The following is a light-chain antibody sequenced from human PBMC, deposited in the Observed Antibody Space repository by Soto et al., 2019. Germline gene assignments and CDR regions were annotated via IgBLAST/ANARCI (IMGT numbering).Light chain of an antibody. J-gene: IGKJ3*01. CDR3: QQDGSSRT. CDR2: SAS. V-gene: IGKV3-20*01. CDR1: QSISSTY. Sequence: EIVLTQSPGTLSLSPGERATLSCRASQSISSTYLAWYQQKPGQAPRLLIYSASSRATGIPDRFSGSGSGTVFTLTISILEPEDSAVYYCQQDGSSRTFGPGTKVDIK.